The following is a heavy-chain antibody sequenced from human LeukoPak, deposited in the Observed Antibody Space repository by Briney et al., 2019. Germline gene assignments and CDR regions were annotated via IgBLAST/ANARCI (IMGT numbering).Heavy chain of an antibody. Sequence: SETLSLTCTVSGGSISSGGYYWSWIRQHPGKGLEWIGYIYYSGSTYYNPSLKSRVTISVDTSKNQFSLKLSSVTAADTAVYYCARVYCSSNSCYLDYWSQGTLVTVSS. V-gene: IGHV4-31*03. D-gene: IGHD2-2*01. CDR3: ARVYCSSNSCYLDY. CDR2: IYYSGST. CDR1: GGSISSGGYY. J-gene: IGHJ4*02.